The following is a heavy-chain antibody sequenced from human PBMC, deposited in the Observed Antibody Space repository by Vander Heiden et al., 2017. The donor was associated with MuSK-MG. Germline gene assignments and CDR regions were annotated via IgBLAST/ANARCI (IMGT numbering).Heavy chain of an antibody. CDR2: IWYDGSNK. D-gene: IGHD3-9*01. CDR3: ARDEEAWLTIGGGIDP. V-gene: IGHV3-33*01. CDR1: GFTFSSYG. Sequence: QVQLVESGGGVVPPGRSLRLSCAASGFTFSSYGMHWVRQAPGKGLEWVAVIWYDGSNKYYADSVKGRFTISRDNSKNTLYLQMNSLRAEDTAVYYCARDEEAWLTIGGGIDPWGQGTLVTVSS. J-gene: IGHJ5*02.